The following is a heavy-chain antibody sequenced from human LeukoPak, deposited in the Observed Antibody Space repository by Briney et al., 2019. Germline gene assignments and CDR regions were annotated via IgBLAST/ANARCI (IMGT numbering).Heavy chain of an antibody. CDR1: GGSISSYY. J-gene: IGHJ6*02. D-gene: IGHD3-22*01. Sequence: SETLSLTCTVSGGSISSYYWSWIRQPPGKGLEWIGYIYYSGSTNYNPSLKSRVTISVDTSKNQFSLKLSSVTAADTAVYYCARSPYYYDSMDVWGQGTAVTVSS. CDR2: IYYSGST. V-gene: IGHV4-59*01. CDR3: ARSPYYYDSMDV.